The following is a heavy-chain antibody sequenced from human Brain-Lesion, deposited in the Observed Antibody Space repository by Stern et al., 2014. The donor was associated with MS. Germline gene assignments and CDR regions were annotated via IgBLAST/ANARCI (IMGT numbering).Heavy chain of an antibody. Sequence: MQLVQSGGGLVQPGGSLRLSCAASGLTLSSYWMSWVRQAPGKGLEWVANIKQDGSEKYYVDSGKGRFTISRDNAKNSLFLQMNSLRAEDTAVYYCAADTRAMTVFYWGQGTLVTVSS. CDR1: GLTLSSYW. CDR3: AADTRAMTVFY. CDR2: IKQDGSEK. D-gene: IGHD2-21*02. V-gene: IGHV3-7*01. J-gene: IGHJ4*02.